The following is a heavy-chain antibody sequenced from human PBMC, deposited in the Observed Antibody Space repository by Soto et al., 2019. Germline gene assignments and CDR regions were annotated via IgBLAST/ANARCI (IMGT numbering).Heavy chain of an antibody. CDR2: ISHSGST. D-gene: IGHD2-2*01. V-gene: IGHV4-34*01. J-gene: IGHJ4*02. CDR3: ARLGCSSTSCYFDY. CDR1: GGSFSGYY. Sequence: ETLSLTCAVYGGSFSGYYWSWIRQPPGKGLEWIGEISHSGSTNYNPSLKSRVTISVDTSKNQFSLKLSSVTAADTAVYYCARLGCSSTSCYFDYWGQGTLVTVSS.